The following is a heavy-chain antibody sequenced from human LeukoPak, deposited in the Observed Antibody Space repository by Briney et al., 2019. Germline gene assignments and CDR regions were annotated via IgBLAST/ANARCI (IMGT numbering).Heavy chain of an antibody. CDR1: GFTLSIYA. D-gene: IGHD2-21*01. CDR3: AKAPVTSCRGAYCYPFDY. J-gene: IGHJ4*02. V-gene: IGHV3-23*01. CDR2: TSSSDAGT. Sequence: GGSLRLSCAASGFTLSIYAMSWVRQAPGKGLEWVSATSSSDAGTYYADSVRGRFTISRDNSKNTLYLQMNSLRAEDAAVYYCAKAPVTSCRGAYCYPFDYWGQGALVTVSS.